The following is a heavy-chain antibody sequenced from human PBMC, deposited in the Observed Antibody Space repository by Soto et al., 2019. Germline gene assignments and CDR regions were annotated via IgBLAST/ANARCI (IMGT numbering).Heavy chain of an antibody. CDR3: AREAGYSSGWSGFDP. Sequence: EVQLVESGGGLVKPGGSLRISCAASGFTFSSYSMNWVRQAPGKGLEWVSSISSSSSYIYYADSVKGRFIISRDNAKNSLYLQMNSLRAEDTAVYYCAREAGYSSGWSGFDPWGQGTLVTVSS. V-gene: IGHV3-21*01. D-gene: IGHD6-19*01. J-gene: IGHJ5*02. CDR2: ISSSSSYI. CDR1: GFTFSSYS.